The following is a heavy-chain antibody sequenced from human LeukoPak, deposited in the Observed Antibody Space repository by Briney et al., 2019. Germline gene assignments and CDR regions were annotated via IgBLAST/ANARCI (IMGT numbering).Heavy chain of an antibody. CDR1: GGSFSGYY. J-gene: IGHJ4*02. V-gene: IGHV4-34*01. D-gene: IGHD3-10*01. CDR2: INHSGST. CDR3: ASYFPGY. Sequence: SETLSLTCAVYGGSFSGYYWSWIRQPPGKGLEWIGEINHSGSTNYNPSLKSRVTISVDTSKNQFSLKLSSVTAADMAVYYCASYFPGYWGQGTLVTVSS.